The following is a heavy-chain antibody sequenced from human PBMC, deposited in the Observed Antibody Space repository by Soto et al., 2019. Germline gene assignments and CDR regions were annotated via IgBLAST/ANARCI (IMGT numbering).Heavy chain of an antibody. CDR2: INPNSGGT. CDR3: ATAFPESSSWARDDAFDI. Sequence: ASVKVSCNASGYTFTGYYMHWVRQAPGQGLEWMGWINPNSGGTNYAQKFQGRVTMTRDTSISTAYMELSRLRSDDTAVYYCATAFPESSSWARDDAFDIWGQGTMVTVSS. D-gene: IGHD6-13*01. J-gene: IGHJ3*02. V-gene: IGHV1-2*02. CDR1: GYTFTGYY.